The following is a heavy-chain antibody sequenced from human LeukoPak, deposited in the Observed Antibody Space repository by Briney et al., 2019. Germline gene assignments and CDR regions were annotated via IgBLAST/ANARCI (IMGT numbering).Heavy chain of an antibody. J-gene: IGHJ3*02. D-gene: IGHD3-16*01. CDR2: INHSGRI. Sequence: SETLSLTCAVYGGSFSGYYWSWIRQPPGKGLEWIGEINHSGRIQYNPSLKSRDTISVDTSKNQFSLNLSSVTAADTAVYYCARVPGIVITHYAFDIWGQGTMVTVSS. V-gene: IGHV4-34*01. CDR3: ARVPGIVITHYAFDI. CDR1: GGSFSGYY.